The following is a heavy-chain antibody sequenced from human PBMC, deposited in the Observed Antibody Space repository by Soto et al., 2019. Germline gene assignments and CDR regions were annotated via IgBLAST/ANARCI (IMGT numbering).Heavy chain of an antibody. D-gene: IGHD2-21*01. Sequence: GSLRLSCAASGFTVSSKYMSWVRQAPGKGLEWVSVIYSDGSTYYADSVKGRFTSSRDNSKNTLYLQMNSLRAEDTAVYYCATERGPTYYFDYWGQGTLVTVSS. V-gene: IGHV3-53*01. CDR3: ATERGPTYYFDY. J-gene: IGHJ4*02. CDR1: GFTVSSKY. CDR2: IYSDGST.